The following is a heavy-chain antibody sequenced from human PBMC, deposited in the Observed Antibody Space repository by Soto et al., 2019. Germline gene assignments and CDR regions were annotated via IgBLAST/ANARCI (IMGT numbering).Heavy chain of an antibody. Sequence: SETLSLTCTVSGGSISSSRYYWGWIRQPPGKGLEWIGSIYYSGSTYYNPSLKSRVTTSVDTSKNQFSLKLSSVTAADTAVYYCASTYPRIGVVPAAGPPFAYWAQGTLVTVSS. V-gene: IGHV4-39*01. CDR1: GGSISSSRYY. CDR3: ASTYPRIGVVPAAGPPFAY. D-gene: IGHD2-2*01. J-gene: IGHJ4*02. CDR2: IYYSGST.